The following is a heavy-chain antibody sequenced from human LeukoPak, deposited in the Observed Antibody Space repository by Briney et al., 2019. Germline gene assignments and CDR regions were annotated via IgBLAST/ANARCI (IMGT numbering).Heavy chain of an antibody. D-gene: IGHD3-22*01. CDR1: GYTFTIYD. J-gene: IGHJ3*02. CDR2: MNSNNGNT. CDR3: ARGHEYYYDSSGYYLKYAFDI. V-gene: IGHV1-8*02. Sequence: GASVNVSCKASGYTFTIYDINWVRQATGQGLEGMAWMNSNNGNTGYAPKFQGRVTMTRNTSISTAYIELSSLRSEDTAVYYCARGHEYYYDSSGYYLKYAFDIWGRGTKVTVSS.